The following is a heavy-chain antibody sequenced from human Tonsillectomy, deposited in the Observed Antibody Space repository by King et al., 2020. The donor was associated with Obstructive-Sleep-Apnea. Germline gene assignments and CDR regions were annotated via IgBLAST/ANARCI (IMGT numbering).Heavy chain of an antibody. CDR1: GGTFSSYA. D-gene: IGHD1-7*01. J-gene: IGHJ3*02. CDR3: ASDSITGTTYAFDI. Sequence: VQLVESGAEVKKPGSSVKVSCKASGGTFSSYAISWVRQAPGQGLEWMVGIIPILGIANYAQKCQGRVTITADKSTSTAYMELSSLRSEDTAVYYCASDSITGTTYAFDIWGQGTMVTVSS. CDR2: IIPILGIA. V-gene: IGHV1-69*09.